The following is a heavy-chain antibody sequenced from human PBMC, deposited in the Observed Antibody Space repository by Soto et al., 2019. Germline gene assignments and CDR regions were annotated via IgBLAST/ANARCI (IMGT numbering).Heavy chain of an antibody. J-gene: IGHJ4*02. Sequence: PSETLSLTCTVSGGSIYRSGYYWGWIRQPPGRGLVWIGNIDYNGVTYSNPSPKSRVTISRDTSKNQFSLKLTSVTAADTALYYCGKVLVGATGHTDSDSWGPGTLVTVSS. D-gene: IGHD2-15*01. V-gene: IGHV4-39*01. CDR1: GGSIYRSGYY. CDR3: GKVLVGATGHTDSDS. CDR2: IDYNGVT.